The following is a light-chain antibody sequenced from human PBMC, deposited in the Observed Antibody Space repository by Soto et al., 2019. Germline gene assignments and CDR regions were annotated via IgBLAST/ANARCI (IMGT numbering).Light chain of an antibody. V-gene: IGKV3-20*01. CDR3: QQYGSSSWT. Sequence: EIVLTQSPGTLSLSPGERATLSCRASQSVSSSYLAWYQQKPGQGPRLLIYGASSRATGIPDRFSGSGSGTDFTLTISRLEPEDFAVYYCQQYGSSSWTFGQGTKVEI. CDR2: GAS. CDR1: QSVSSSY. J-gene: IGKJ1*01.